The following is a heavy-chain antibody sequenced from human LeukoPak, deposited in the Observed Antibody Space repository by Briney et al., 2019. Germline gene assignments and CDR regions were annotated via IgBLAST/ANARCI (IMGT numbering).Heavy chain of an antibody. CDR2: ISYDGSNK. V-gene: IGHV3-30-3*01. D-gene: IGHD3-10*01. J-gene: IGHJ3*02. CDR3: ARDQSSGSLLIPDAFDI. CDR1: GFTFSSYA. Sequence: HPGGSLRLSCAASGFTFSSYAMHWVRQAPGKGLEWVAVISYDGSNKYYADSVKGRFTISRDNSKNTLYLQMNSLRAEDTAVYYCARDQSSGSLLIPDAFDIWGQGTMVTVSS.